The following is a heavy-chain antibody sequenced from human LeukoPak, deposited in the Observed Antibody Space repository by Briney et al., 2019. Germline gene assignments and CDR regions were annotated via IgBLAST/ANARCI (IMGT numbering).Heavy chain of an antibody. Sequence: SETLSLTCTVSGGSISSGGYYWSWIRQHPGKGLEWIGYIYYSGTTYYNPSLKSRVTISVDTSENQFSLKLTSLTAADTAVYYCARDRSSWGLDCWGQGTLVTVSS. CDR2: IYYSGTT. CDR3: ARDRSSWGLDC. CDR1: GGSISSGGYY. D-gene: IGHD7-27*01. J-gene: IGHJ4*02. V-gene: IGHV4-31*03.